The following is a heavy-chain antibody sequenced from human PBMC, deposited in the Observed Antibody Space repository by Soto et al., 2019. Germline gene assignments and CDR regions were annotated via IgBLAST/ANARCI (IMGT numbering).Heavy chain of an antibody. V-gene: IGHV4-59*01. CDR1: GGSISDYY. D-gene: IGHD3-10*01. CDR2: IYYTGTT. CDR3: AGEIGLWFGGLLPQGGVDP. J-gene: IGHJ5*02. Sequence: LEAMSPTCTVSGGSISDYYWSWIRQTPGKGLEWIGNIYYTGTTSYNPSLKSRVTISVDTSRNQFSLRLSSVTAADTAVDYCAGEIGLWFGGLLPQGGVDPWGQATLVT.